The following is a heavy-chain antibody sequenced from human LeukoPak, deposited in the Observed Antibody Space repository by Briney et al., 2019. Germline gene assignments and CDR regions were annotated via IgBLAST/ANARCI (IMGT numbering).Heavy chain of an antibody. J-gene: IGHJ4*02. D-gene: IGHD3-9*01. V-gene: IGHV4-39*07. Sequence: SETLSLTCTVSGGSISSSTYSWGWLRQPPGKGLEWIGNIYYSGSTFYNPSLKSRVTISLDTSKHQFSLKLTSVTAADTAVYYCAREWDTSSFDPRASGDHWGQGTPVTVSS. CDR3: AREWDTSSFDPRASGDH. CDR2: IYYSGST. CDR1: GGSISSSTYS.